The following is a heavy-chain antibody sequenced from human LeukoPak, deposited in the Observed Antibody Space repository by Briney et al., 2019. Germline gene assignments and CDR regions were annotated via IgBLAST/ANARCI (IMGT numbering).Heavy chain of an antibody. J-gene: IGHJ4*02. CDR2: IYHSGST. V-gene: IGHV4-30-2*01. CDR1: GGSISSGGYS. D-gene: IGHD1-14*01. Sequence: PSETLSLTCAVSGGSISSGGYSWSWIRQPPGKGLEWIGYIYHSGSTYYNPSLKSRVTISVDRSKNQFSLKLSSVTAADTAVYYCATGGGDFDFWGQGILVTVSS. CDR3: ATGGGDFDF.